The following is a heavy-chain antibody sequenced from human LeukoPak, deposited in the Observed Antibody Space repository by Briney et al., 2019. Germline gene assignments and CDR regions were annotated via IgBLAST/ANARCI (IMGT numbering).Heavy chain of an antibody. J-gene: IGHJ6*02. CDR2: IKTSGGST. CDR3: ARGLSLMRLLEWLYYYYGMDV. CDR1: GYGFTSCY. D-gene: IGHD3-3*01. Sequence: GASETLSCTAAGYGFTSCYMHWVRLPPGPGQGRMGIIKTSGGSTSYAQKVQGRVTITRDTSTSTVYMKLSSLRSEDTAVYYCARGLSLMRLLEWLYYYYGMDVWGQGTTVTVSS. V-gene: IGHV1-46*04.